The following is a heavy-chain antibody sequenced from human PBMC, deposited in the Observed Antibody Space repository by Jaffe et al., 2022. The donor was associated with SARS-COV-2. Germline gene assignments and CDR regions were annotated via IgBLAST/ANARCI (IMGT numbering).Heavy chain of an antibody. D-gene: IGHD2-21*02. CDR3: AGKMVATTYY. CDR2: ISGGASNT. Sequence: EVQLLESGGGLVQPGGSLRLSCAASGFTFSNYVMGWVRQAPGKGLEWVSSISGGASNTYYADSVKGRFTVSRDNSKNTLYLQMNSLRAEDTAVYYCAGKMVATTYYWGQGTLVIVSS. CDR1: GFTFSNYV. V-gene: IGHV3-23*01. J-gene: IGHJ4*02.